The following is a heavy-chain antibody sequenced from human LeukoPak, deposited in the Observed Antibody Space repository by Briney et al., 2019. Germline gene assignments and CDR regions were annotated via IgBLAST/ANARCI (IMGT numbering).Heavy chain of an antibody. V-gene: IGHV1-46*01. CDR1: GYTFTGYY. J-gene: IGHJ4*02. Sequence: GASVKVSCKASGYTFTGYYMHWVRQAPGQGLEWMGIINPSGGSTSYAQKFQGRVTMTRDMSTSTVYMELSSLRSEDTAVYYCARDAPDYYDISGYSKVSYYFDYWGQGTLVTVSS. CDR3: ARDAPDYYDISGYSKVSYYFDY. CDR2: INPSGGST. D-gene: IGHD3-22*01.